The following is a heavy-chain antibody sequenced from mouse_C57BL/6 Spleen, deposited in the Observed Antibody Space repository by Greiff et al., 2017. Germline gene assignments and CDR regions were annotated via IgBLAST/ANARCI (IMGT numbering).Heavy chain of an antibody. CDR1: GYTFTRSW. D-gene: IGHD1-1*01. CDR2: IDPSDSAT. V-gene: IGHV1-52*01. Sequence: VQLQQPGAELVRPGSSVKLSCTASGYTFTRSWLHWVQQRPIQGLEWIGNIDPSDSATYYTQKFKDQATFTVDKSSSTAYMQLSSLTTGDYAVDYCERTTTVVGFDYWGQGTTLTVSS. J-gene: IGHJ2*01. CDR3: ERTTTVVGFDY.